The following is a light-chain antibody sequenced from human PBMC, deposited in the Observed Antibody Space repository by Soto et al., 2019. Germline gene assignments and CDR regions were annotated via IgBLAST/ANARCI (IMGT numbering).Light chain of an antibody. V-gene: IGKV3-20*01. CDR2: GAS. J-gene: IGKJ2*01. Sequence: IVLTQSPGTLSLSPGERATLSCRASQSVSSSYLAWYQQKPGQAPRLLIYGASSRATGIPDRVSGSGSGVDFSLTISRLEPEDFAVYYCQQYGSSPPYTFGQGTKVEIK. CDR3: QQYGSSPPYT. CDR1: QSVSSSY.